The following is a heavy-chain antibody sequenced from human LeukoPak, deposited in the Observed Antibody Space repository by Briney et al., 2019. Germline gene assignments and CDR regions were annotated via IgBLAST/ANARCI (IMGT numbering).Heavy chain of an antibody. J-gene: IGHJ4*02. CDR2: IYTSGST. V-gene: IGHV4-4*07. CDR3: ARDFSSSWYQLYYFDY. Sequence: SSETLSLTCTVSGGSISSYYWSWIRQPAGKRLEWIGRIYTSGSTNYNPSLKSRVTMSVDTSKNQFSLKLSSVTAADTAVYYCARDFSSSWYQLYYFDYWGQGTLVTVSS. D-gene: IGHD6-13*01. CDR1: GGSISSYY.